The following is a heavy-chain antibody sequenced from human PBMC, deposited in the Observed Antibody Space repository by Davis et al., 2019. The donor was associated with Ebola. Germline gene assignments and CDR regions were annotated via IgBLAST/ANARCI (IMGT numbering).Heavy chain of an antibody. CDR3: ARGRFLEWAIDY. CDR2: IYYSGST. D-gene: IGHD3-3*01. V-gene: IGHV4-59*01. Sequence: SETLSLTCTVPGCSISSYYWNWIRQPPGKGLEWIGFIYYSGSTDYNPSLKSRVTISVDTSKNQFSLKLSSVTAADTAVYYCARGRFLEWAIDYWGQGTLVTVSS. J-gene: IGHJ4*02. CDR1: GCSISSYY.